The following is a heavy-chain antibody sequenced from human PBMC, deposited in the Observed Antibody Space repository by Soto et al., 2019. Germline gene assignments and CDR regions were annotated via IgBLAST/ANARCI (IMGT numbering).Heavy chain of an antibody. CDR3: ARDRSSCDSHAMDL. D-gene: IGHD2-15*01. V-gene: IGHV3-33*01. CDR1: DFAFRLHG. CDR2: IWHDGTRK. J-gene: IGHJ6*02. Sequence: QVHLVESGGGVVQPGGSLTLSCSVSDFAFRLHGIHWVRHTPGKGLEWVAMIWHDGTRKYFRDSVRGRFTISRDSAKNKVDLQMNHLRGDDSALYFCARDRSSCDSHAMDLWGQGTTGAVSS.